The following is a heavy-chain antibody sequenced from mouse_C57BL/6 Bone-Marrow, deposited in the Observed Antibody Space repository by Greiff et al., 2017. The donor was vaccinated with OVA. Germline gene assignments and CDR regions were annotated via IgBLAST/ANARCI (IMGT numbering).Heavy chain of an antibody. Sequence: EVKLVESGPELVKPGASVKIPCKASGYTFTDYNMDWVKQSHGKSLEWIGDINPNNGGTIYNQKFKGKATLTVDKSSSTAYMELRSLTSEDTAVYYCARSNYYLDYWGQGTTLTVSS. CDR1: GYTFTDYN. V-gene: IGHV1-18*01. CDR2: INPNNGGT. CDR3: ARSNYYLDY. J-gene: IGHJ2*01.